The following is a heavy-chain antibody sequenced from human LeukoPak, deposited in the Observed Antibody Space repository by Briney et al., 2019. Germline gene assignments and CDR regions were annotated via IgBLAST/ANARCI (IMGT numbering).Heavy chain of an antibody. CDR2: ISSSSTV. D-gene: IGHD3-10*01. J-gene: IGHJ4*02. CDR1: GFTFSRYS. V-gene: IGHV3-48*02. Sequence: GGSLRLSCAASGFTFSRYSMNWVRQAPGKGLEWVSYISSSSTVYYADSLKGRFTISRDNAKNSLYLQMNSLRDEDTAVYYCARAQTYYGSGSYLYWGQGTLVTVSS. CDR3: ARAQTYYGSGSYLY.